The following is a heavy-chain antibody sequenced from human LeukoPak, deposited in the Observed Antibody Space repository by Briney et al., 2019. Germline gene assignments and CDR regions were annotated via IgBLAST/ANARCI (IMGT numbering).Heavy chain of an antibody. CDR1: GYTFTSYD. CDR3: ARGSPYYDFWSGS. D-gene: IGHD3-3*01. Sequence: ASVKVPCKASGYTFTSYDINWVRQATGQGLEWMGWMNPNSGNTGYAQKFQGRVTMTRNTSISTAYMELSSLRSEDTAVYYCARGSPYYDFWSGSWGQGTLVTVSS. CDR2: MNPNSGNT. V-gene: IGHV1-8*01. J-gene: IGHJ5*02.